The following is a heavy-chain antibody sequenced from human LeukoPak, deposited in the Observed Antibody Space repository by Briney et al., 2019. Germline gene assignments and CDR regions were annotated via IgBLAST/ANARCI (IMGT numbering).Heavy chain of an antibody. J-gene: IGHJ4*02. CDR1: GYTFTSYY. V-gene: IGHV1-46*01. CDR3: ARGPLNSDSGGYYDNPHLDY. D-gene: IGHD3-22*01. CDR2: INPRGGST. Sequence: GASVKVSCKGSGYTFTSYYMHWVRQAPGQGLEWMGIINPRGGSTTYAQKFQGRVTMTRDMYTSTVYMELSSLRSEDTAVYYCARGPLNSDSGGYYDNPHLDYWGQGTLVTVSS.